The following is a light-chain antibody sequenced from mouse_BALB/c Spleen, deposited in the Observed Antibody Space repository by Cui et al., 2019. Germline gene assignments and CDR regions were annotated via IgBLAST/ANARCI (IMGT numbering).Light chain of an antibody. Sequence: QIVLTQSPALMSASPGEKVTITCSASSGVSNMYCYQQKPRSSPKPWIYLTSNLTSGVPARFSGSGSGTSYSLTISSMEAEDAATYYCQQGSSNPLTFGAGTKLELK. CDR2: LTS. V-gene: IGKV4-68*01. J-gene: IGKJ5*01. CDR3: QQGSSNPLT. CDR1: SGVSN.